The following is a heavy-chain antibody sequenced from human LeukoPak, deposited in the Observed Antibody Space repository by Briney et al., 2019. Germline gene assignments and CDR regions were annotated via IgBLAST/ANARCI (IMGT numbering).Heavy chain of an antibody. CDR2: INHSGST. D-gene: IGHD6-13*01. CDR3: ARKEGGQLVGTRRWFDP. Sequence: SETLSLTCAVYNGSFSGYYWSWIRQPPGKGLEWIGEINHSGSTHYNPSLKSRVTISVDTSKKQFSLKVRSVAAADTAVYYCARKEGGQLVGTRRWFDPWGQGTLVTVSS. J-gene: IGHJ5*02. CDR1: NGSFSGYY. V-gene: IGHV4-34*01.